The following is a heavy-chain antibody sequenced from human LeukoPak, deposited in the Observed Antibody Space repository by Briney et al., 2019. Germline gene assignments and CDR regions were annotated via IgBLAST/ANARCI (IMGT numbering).Heavy chain of an antibody. CDR1: GYSFSSDSF. Sequence: PSETLPLTCTVSGYSFSSDSFWGWIRQPPGKGLEWVGTIHEGGRTFYNSSLKSRVTISVDTSKNQFSLEVNSVTAADTAVYYCARAARPTNNWFDPWGQGTLVTVSS. CDR3: ARAARPTNNWFDP. CDR2: IHEGGRT. D-gene: IGHD6-6*01. J-gene: IGHJ5*02. V-gene: IGHV4-38-2*02.